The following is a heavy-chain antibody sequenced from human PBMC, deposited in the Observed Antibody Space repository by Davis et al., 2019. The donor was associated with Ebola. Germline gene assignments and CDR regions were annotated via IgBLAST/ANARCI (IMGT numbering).Heavy chain of an antibody. CDR3: ARVLCRGWLCDYYYMDV. CDR2: IIPSFGTA. Sequence: SVKVSCKASGGTFSSYAISWVRQAPGQGLEWMGGIIPSFGTANYAQKFQGRVTITADESTSTAYMELSSLRSEDTAVYYCARVLCRGWLCDYYYMDVWGKGTTVTVSS. V-gene: IGHV1-69*13. CDR1: GGTFSSYA. J-gene: IGHJ6*03. D-gene: IGHD3-10*02.